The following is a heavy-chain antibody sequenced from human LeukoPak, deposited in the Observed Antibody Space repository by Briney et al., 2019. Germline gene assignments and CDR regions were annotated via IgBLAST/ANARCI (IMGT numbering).Heavy chain of an antibody. D-gene: IGHD2-21*02. J-gene: IGHJ4*02. CDR3: TTCGGDCYFNC. CDR1: GFTFSIYG. V-gene: IGHV3-15*01. Sequence: NPGRSLRISCAASGFTFSIYGMHWVRQAPGKGLEWVGRIKSKPVGETTSYAAPVIGRFTISRDDSRNTVYLQMNSLKTEDTALYYCTTCGGDCYFNCWGQGTLVTVSS. CDR2: IKSKPVGETT.